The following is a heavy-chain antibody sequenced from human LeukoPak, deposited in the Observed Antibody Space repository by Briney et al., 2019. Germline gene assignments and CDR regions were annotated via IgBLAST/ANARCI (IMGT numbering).Heavy chain of an antibody. Sequence: GGSLRLSCAASGFTFSSYAMNWVRQALGKGLEWVSGISGSGGSTYYADSVKGRFTISRDNSKNTLYLQMNSLRAEDTALYYCAKSLWGDRYHFDYWGQGTLVTVSS. CDR3: AKSLWGDRYHFDY. CDR1: GFTFSSYA. CDR2: ISGSGGST. J-gene: IGHJ4*02. D-gene: IGHD2-21*02. V-gene: IGHV3-23*01.